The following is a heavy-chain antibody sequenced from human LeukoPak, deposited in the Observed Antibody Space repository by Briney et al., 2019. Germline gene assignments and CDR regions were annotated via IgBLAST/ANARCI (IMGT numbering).Heavy chain of an antibody. Sequence: ASVTVSCKASGYTFSTYYMHWVRQAPGQGLERMGIINPSGGSTSYAQKFQGRVTLTRDMSTSIVYMELSSLRSEDMAVYYCARDGVAGVYYFDYWGQGTLVTVSS. CDR1: GYTFSTYY. J-gene: IGHJ4*02. CDR3: ARDGVAGVYYFDY. CDR2: INPSGGST. D-gene: IGHD6-19*01. V-gene: IGHV1-46*01.